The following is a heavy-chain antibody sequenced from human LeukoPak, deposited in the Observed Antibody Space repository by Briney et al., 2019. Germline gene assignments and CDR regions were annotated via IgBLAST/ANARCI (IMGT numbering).Heavy chain of an antibody. Sequence: GGSLRLSCAAFGFTFSSYSMNWVRQAPGKGLEWVSYISSSSSTIYYADSVKGRFTISRDTSKNTLYLQMNSLGVEDTAVYYCANIPNSFGPDYWGQGSLVTVSS. J-gene: IGHJ4*02. CDR3: ANIPNSFGPDY. CDR1: GFTFSSYS. CDR2: ISSSSSTI. V-gene: IGHV3-48*04. D-gene: IGHD3-16*01.